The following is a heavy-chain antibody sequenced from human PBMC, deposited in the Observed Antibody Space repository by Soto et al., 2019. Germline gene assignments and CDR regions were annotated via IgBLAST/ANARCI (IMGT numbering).Heavy chain of an antibody. V-gene: IGHV4-59*05. D-gene: IGHD3-10*01. CDR1: GGSISSYY. CDR3: ARRGSGSYHDY. CDR2: IYYSGST. Sequence: PSETLSLTCTVSGGSISSYYWSWIRQPPGKGLEWIGSIYYSGSTYYNPSLKSRVTISVDTSKNQFSLKLSSVTAADTAVYYCARRGSGSYHDYWGQGTLVNVS. J-gene: IGHJ4*02.